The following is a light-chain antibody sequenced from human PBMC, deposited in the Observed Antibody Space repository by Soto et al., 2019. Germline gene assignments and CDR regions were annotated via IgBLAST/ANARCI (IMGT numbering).Light chain of an antibody. CDR2: DVS. CDR3: SSYTSSSALA. V-gene: IGLV2-14*01. J-gene: IGLJ2*01. Sequence: QSALTQPASVSGSPGQSITISYTGTSSDVGGYNYVSWYQQHPGKAPKLMIYDVSNRPSGVSNRFSGSKSGNTASLTISGLQAEDEADYYCSSYTSSSALAIAGGTQLTVL. CDR1: SSDVGGYNY.